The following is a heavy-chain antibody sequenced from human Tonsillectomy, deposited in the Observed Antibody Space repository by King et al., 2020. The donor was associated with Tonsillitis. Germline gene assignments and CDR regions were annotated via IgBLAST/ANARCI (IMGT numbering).Heavy chain of an antibody. CDR1: GGTFSNFA. CDR3: ARFESAALTNRGGLDV. D-gene: IGHD3-9*01. CDR2: IIPSFGKA. V-gene: IGHV1-69*01. J-gene: IGHJ6*02. Sequence: QVQLVESGAEVKKPGSSVKVSCKASGGTFSNFAISWVRQAPGQGLEWMGGIIPSFGKANYAQKFQGKVTMTADASTGTTHMEVTSLTSNDTATYYCARFESAALTNRGGLDVWGQGTTVIVTS.